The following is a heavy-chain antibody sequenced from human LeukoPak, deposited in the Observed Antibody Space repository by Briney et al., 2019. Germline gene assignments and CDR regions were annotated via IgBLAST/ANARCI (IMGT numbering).Heavy chain of an antibody. J-gene: IGHJ4*02. V-gene: IGHV3-48*03. CDR3: ARISGWYCDY. D-gene: IGHD6-19*01. Sequence: GGSLRLSCGASGFTFSSYEMNWVRQAPGEGLEWISYISSRGGTIKYADSVKGRFTISRDNAKNSLYLQMNSLRAEDTAVYYCARISGWYCDYWGQGTLVTVSS. CDR1: GFTFSSYE. CDR2: ISSRGGTI.